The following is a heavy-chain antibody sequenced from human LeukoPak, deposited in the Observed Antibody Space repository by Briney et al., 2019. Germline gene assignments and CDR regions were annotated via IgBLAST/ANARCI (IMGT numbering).Heavy chain of an antibody. CDR3: AKPGTGAPLDG. D-gene: IGHD7-27*01. J-gene: IGHJ4*02. Sequence: GGSLRLSCAASGFIFSSYAMSWVRQAPGKGLEWVSAISGSGGSTYYADSVKGRFTISRDNSKNTLYLQMNSLRAEDAAVYYCAKPGTGAPLDGWGQGTLVTVSS. CDR2: ISGSGGST. CDR1: GFIFSSYA. V-gene: IGHV3-23*01.